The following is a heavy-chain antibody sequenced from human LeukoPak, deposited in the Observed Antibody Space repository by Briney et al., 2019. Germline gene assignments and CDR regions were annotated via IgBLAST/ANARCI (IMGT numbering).Heavy chain of an antibody. D-gene: IGHD4-23*01. V-gene: IGHV4-30-2*01. Sequence: PSETLSLTCAVSGGSISSGGYSWSWIRQPPGKGLEWIGYIYHSGSAYYNPSLKSRVTISVDRSKNQFSLKLSSVTAADTAVYYCARPVEGAFDPWGQGTLVTVSS. CDR2: IYHSGSA. CDR3: ARPVEGAFDP. J-gene: IGHJ5*02. CDR1: GGSISSGGYS.